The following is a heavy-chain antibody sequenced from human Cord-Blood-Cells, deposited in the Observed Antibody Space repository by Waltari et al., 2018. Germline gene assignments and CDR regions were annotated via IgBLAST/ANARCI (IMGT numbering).Heavy chain of an antibody. CDR1: GGPISSSSYY. Sequence: QLQLQESGPGLVKPSETLSLTCTASGGPISSSSYYGGWFRQPPGKGLEWIGSIDYSGSPYYNPALKCRVTIAVATSNNQFSLKLGLVTAADTALYYCARLPWEDGYESYWVQGTLVTVSS. CDR3: ARLPWEDGYESY. D-gene: IGHD5-12*01. J-gene: IGHJ4*02. V-gene: IGHV4-39*01. CDR2: IDYSGSP.